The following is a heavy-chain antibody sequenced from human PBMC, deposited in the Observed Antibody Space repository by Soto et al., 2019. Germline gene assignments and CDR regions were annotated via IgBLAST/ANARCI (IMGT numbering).Heavy chain of an antibody. CDR2: TYYRSKWYN. Sequence: SQTLSLTCAISGDSVSSNSGVWNWIRQSPSRGLEWLGRTYYRSKWYNEYALSVKSRITINPDTSKNQFSLQLNSVTPEDTAVYYCARAKPAAGTGAYFFDDWGQGTLVTAPQ. CDR1: GDSVSSNSGV. D-gene: IGHD6-13*01. V-gene: IGHV6-1*01. J-gene: IGHJ4*02. CDR3: ARAKPAAGTGAYFFDD.